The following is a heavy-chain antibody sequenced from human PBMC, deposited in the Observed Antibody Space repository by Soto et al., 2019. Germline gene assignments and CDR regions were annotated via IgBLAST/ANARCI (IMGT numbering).Heavy chain of an antibody. Sequence: SQTLSLTCAISGDSVSSNSAAWNWIRQSPSRGLEWLGRTYYRSKWYNDYAVSVKSRITINPDTSKNQFSLQLNSVTPEDTAVYYCARDQVPDLSGYDAWEHYYYGKDVWGQGTTVTVSS. CDR3: ARDQVPDLSGYDAWEHYYYGKDV. CDR2: TYYRSKWYN. V-gene: IGHV6-1*01. J-gene: IGHJ6*02. CDR1: GDSVSSNSAA. D-gene: IGHD5-12*01.